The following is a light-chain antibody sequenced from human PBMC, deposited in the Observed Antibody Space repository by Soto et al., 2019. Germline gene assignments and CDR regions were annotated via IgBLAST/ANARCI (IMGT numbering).Light chain of an antibody. CDR3: QQRSNWPR. CDR2: DAS. J-gene: IGKJ5*01. Sequence: EFVLTQSPATLSFSPGERATLSCRASQSVSSYLAWYQQKPGQAPRLLIYDASNRATGIPARFSGSGSGTDFTLTISSLEPEDFAVYYCQQRSNWPRFGQGTRLEIK. V-gene: IGKV3-11*01. CDR1: QSVSSY.